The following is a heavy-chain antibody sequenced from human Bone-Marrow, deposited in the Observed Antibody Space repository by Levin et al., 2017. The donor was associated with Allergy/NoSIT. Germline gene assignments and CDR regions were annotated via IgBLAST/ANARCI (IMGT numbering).Heavy chain of an antibody. CDR3: ARESPFGFGAFDV. D-gene: IGHD2/OR15-2a*01. J-gene: IGHJ3*01. CDR2: ISSSSSYR. Sequence: PGESLKISCAASGFDFSNYDVHWVRQAPGKGLEWISSISSSSSYRHYADSLKGRFTVSRDNAQNSLYLQMDSLGAEDTAVYYCARESPFGFGAFDVWGLGTVVTVSS. CDR1: GFDFSNYD. V-gene: IGHV3-21*01.